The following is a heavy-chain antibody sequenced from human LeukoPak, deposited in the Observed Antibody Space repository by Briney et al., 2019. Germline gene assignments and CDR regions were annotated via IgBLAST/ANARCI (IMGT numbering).Heavy chain of an antibody. Sequence: GGSLRLSCAASGFTVSSNYMSWVRQAPGKGLEWVSVIYSGGSTYYADSVKGRFTISRDNSKNTLYLQMNSLRAEDTAVYYCARDEGRGYSYGYFRGDGMDVWGQGTTVTVSS. CDR1: GFTVSSNY. CDR2: IYSGGST. V-gene: IGHV3-66*01. D-gene: IGHD5-18*01. CDR3: ARDEGRGYSYGYFRGDGMDV. J-gene: IGHJ6*02.